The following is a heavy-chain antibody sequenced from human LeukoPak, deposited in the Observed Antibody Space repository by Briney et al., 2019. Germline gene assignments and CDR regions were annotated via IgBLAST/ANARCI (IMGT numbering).Heavy chain of an antibody. Sequence: KASETLSLTCTVSGGSISSYYWSWIRQPPGKGLEGIGYIYYSGSTNYNPSLKSRVTISVDTSRNQFSLRLSSVTAADTAVYYCARGLSGYSYGYFIDYWGQGTLVTVSS. CDR1: GGSISSYY. D-gene: IGHD5-18*01. V-gene: IGHV4-59*01. CDR2: IYYSGST. CDR3: ARGLSGYSYGYFIDY. J-gene: IGHJ4*02.